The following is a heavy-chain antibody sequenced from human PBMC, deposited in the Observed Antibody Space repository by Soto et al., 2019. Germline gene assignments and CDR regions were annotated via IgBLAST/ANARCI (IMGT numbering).Heavy chain of an antibody. J-gene: IGHJ5*02. CDR2: ISSSSKYI. V-gene: IGHV3-21*01. Sequence: EVQLVESGGGLVKPGGSLRLSCAASGFTFSSSSMNWVRQAPGKGLEWVSSISSSSKYIYYADSVRGRFTISRDNARNSLYLQMNILRADDTAVYYCARDEVVILPNTTQSGFDPWGQGTLVTVSS. CDR3: ARDEVVILPNTTQSGFDP. CDR1: GFTFSSSS. D-gene: IGHD2-15*01.